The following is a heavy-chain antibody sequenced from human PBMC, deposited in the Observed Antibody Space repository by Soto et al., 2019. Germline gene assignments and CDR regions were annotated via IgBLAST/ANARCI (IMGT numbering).Heavy chain of an antibody. J-gene: IGHJ6*02. D-gene: IGHD3-16*01. CDR1: GGSISSSNW. Sequence: QVQLQESGPVLVKPSGTLSLTCDVSGGSISSSNWWSWVSQPPGKGLEWIGEIDHSGSTNYNPSLKSRVTISVDKSKNQFSLKLSSVTAADTAVYYCASVRGSYYYGRDVWGQGTPCTVSS. CDR2: IDHSGST. CDR3: ASVRGSYYYGRDV. V-gene: IGHV4-4*02.